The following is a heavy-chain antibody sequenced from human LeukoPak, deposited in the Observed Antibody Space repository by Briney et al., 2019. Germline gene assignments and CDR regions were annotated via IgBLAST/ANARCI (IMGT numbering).Heavy chain of an antibody. D-gene: IGHD5-24*01. CDR2: IYDSGST. CDR3: ASARWDS. Sequence: SETLSLTCTVSGGSIRSSYYYWGWIRQPPGKGLEWIGSIYDSGSTYYNPSLKSRVTISVDKSKNLFSLKLTSVTAADTAMYYCASARWDSWGQGTLVTVSS. CDR1: GGSIRSSYYY. J-gene: IGHJ4*02. V-gene: IGHV4-39*07.